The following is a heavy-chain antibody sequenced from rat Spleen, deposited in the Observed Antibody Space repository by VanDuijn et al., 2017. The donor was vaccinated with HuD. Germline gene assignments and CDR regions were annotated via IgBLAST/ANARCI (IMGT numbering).Heavy chain of an antibody. V-gene: IGHV5-20*01. Sequence: EVQLVESGGGLVQPGRSMKLSCAASGFTFSNYGMAWVPQAQTKVLEWVASILYDGGSTYYRDPVKGRLPISRDNAKSTLYLQMDSLRSEDTATYYCTTEVGAHFDYWGQGVMVTVSS. D-gene: IGHD5-1*01. J-gene: IGHJ2*01. CDR2: ILYDGGST. CDR1: GFTFSNYG. CDR3: TTEVGAHFDY.